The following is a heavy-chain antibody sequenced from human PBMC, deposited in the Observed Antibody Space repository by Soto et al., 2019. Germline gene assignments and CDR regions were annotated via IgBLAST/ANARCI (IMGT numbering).Heavy chain of an antibody. J-gene: IGHJ4*02. CDR1: GYTFTSYA. CDR2: INAGNGNT. V-gene: IGHV1-3*01. Sequence: ASVKVSCKASGYTFTSYAMHWVRQAPGQRLEWMGWINAGNGNTKYSQKFQGRVTITRDTSASTAYMELSSLRSEDTAVYYCARVGDSSGFTDYWGQGTLVTVSS. CDR3: ARVGDSSGFTDY. D-gene: IGHD6-19*01.